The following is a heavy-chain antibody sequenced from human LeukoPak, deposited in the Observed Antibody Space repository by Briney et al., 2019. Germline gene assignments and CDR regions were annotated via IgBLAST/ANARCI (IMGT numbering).Heavy chain of an antibody. D-gene: IGHD2-15*01. CDR3: AKVGGYCSGGSCYQFRQRNDC. CDR1: GFTFSSYA. Sequence: GGSLRLSCAASGFTFSSYAMSWVRQAPGKGLEWVSAISGSGGSTYYADSVKGRFTISRDNSKNTLYLQMNSLRAEDTAVYYCAKVGGYCSGGSCYQFRQRNDCWGQGTLVTVSS. J-gene: IGHJ4*02. V-gene: IGHV3-23*01. CDR2: ISGSGGST.